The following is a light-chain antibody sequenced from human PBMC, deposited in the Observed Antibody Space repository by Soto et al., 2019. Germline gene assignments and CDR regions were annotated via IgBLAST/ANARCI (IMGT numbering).Light chain of an antibody. Sequence: DIVMTQSPDSLAVSLGERATINCKSSQSVLYSSNNKNYLAWYQQKPGQPPKLLIYWASTRESGVPDRFSGSGSGTDFTLTINSXQAEDVAVYYCQQYYSTPWTFGQGTKVDIK. J-gene: IGKJ1*01. CDR2: WAS. CDR1: QSVLYSSNNKNY. CDR3: QQYYSTPWT. V-gene: IGKV4-1*01.